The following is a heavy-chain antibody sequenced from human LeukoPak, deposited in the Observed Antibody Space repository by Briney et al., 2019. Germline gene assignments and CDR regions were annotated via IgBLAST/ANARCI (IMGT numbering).Heavy chain of an antibody. D-gene: IGHD3-22*01. CDR3: AKAKGDYGSSGYYFFDY. J-gene: IGHJ4*02. V-gene: IGHV3-23*01. CDR1: GFTFRSYA. CDR2: ISGGASST. Sequence: GGSLRLSCAASGFTFRSYAMSWVRQAPGKGLEWVSAISGGASSTYYADFVKGRFTISRDNSKNTLCLQTNSLRAEDTAVYYCAKAKGDYGSSGYYFFDYWGQGTLVTVSS.